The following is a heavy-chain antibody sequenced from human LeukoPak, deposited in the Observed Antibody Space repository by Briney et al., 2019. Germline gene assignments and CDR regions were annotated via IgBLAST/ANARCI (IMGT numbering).Heavy chain of an antibody. CDR3: ARGRGGSSTWYLRYYYFMDV. Sequence: SETLSLTCAVYGESLIGYYWGWTRQTPGKGLVWIGEINHIGSTGYNPSLKSRVTISVDTSKNQFSLEVTSITAADMGDYYCARGRGGSSTWYLRYYYFMDVWGKGTTVTVSS. D-gene: IGHD6-13*01. V-gene: IGHV4-34*01. J-gene: IGHJ6*03. CDR2: INHIGST. CDR1: GESLIGYY.